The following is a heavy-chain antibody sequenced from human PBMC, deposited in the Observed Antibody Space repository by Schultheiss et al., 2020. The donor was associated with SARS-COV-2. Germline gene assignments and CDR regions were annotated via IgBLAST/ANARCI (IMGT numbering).Heavy chain of an antibody. Sequence: GGSLRLSCAASGFTFSSYAMHWVRQAPGKGLEWVSAISGSGGSTYYADSVKGRFTISRDNSKNTLYLQMSSLRAEDTAVYYCTTSRWGGYYFDYWGQGTLVTVSS. D-gene: IGHD6-19*01. V-gene: IGHV3-23*01. CDR1: GFTFSSYA. CDR2: ISGSGGST. J-gene: IGHJ4*02. CDR3: TTSRWGGYYFDY.